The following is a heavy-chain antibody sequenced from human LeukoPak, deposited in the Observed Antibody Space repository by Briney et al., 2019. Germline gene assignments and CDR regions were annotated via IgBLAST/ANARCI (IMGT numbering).Heavy chain of an antibody. Sequence: PSETLSLTCAVYGGSFSGYYWSWIRQPAGKGLEWIGRIYTSGITNYNPSLKSRVTMSVDTSKNQFSLKLTSVTAADTAVYYCARLGYSSSFDPWGQGTLVTVSS. V-gene: IGHV4-59*10. CDR1: GGSFSGYY. CDR2: IYTSGIT. D-gene: IGHD6-13*01. CDR3: ARLGYSSSFDP. J-gene: IGHJ5*02.